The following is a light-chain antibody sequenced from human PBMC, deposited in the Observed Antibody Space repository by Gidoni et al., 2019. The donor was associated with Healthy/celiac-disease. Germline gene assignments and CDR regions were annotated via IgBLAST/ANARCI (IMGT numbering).Light chain of an antibody. Sequence: SYELTQLPSVSVSPGQTASITCSGDELGNKYACWYQQKPGQSPVLVIFQDTKRPAGIPERFAGSNSGNTATLTISGTQAMDEADYYCQAWDSGTVVFGGGTKLTVL. J-gene: IGLJ3*02. CDR2: QDT. CDR3: QAWDSGTVV. V-gene: IGLV3-1*01. CDR1: ELGNKY.